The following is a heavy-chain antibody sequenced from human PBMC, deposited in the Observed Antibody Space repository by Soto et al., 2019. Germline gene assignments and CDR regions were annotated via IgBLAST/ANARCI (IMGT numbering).Heavy chain of an antibody. Sequence: QHAGCREISSAASEFTFSTYAMSWVRQTPGKGLEWVSALSRSGGATYYADSVKGRFTISRDTSTNTLYLQMSNLRAEDTAIYYCAKGEMATIRNSFDPWGQGTLVTVSS. CDR3: AKGEMATIRNSFDP. D-gene: IGHD5-12*01. CDR1: EFTFSTYA. J-gene: IGHJ5*02. CDR2: LSRSGGAT. V-gene: IGHV3-23*01.